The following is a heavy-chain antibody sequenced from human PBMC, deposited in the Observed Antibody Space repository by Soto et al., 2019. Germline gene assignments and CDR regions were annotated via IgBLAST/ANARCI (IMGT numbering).Heavy chain of an antibody. V-gene: IGHV4-31*03. J-gene: IGHJ4*02. CDR2: IYHTGST. CDR1: GGSISTVGHY. Sequence: SETLSLTCSVSGGSISTVGHYWTWIRQPPGKGLEWIGSIYHTGSTYYSQSLRSRLTMSVDTSKSQFSLRLSSVTAADTAVYYFARAPGTLRRKNFDYWGQGSLVTVSS. CDR3: ARAPGTLRRKNFDY.